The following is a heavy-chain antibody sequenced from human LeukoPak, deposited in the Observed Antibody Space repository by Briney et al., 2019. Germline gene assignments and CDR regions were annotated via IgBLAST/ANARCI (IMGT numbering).Heavy chain of an antibody. Sequence: GGSLRLSCAASGFTFSDHYMDWVRQAPGKGLEWVARSRDKASDYTTEYAASVKGRFTISRDDSKNSLYLLMNSLKAGDTAVYYCARGGAVGATWFDYWGQGTLVTVSS. CDR2: SRDKASDYTT. V-gene: IGHV3-72*01. J-gene: IGHJ4*02. CDR1: GFTFSDHY. D-gene: IGHD1-26*01. CDR3: ARGGAVGATWFDY.